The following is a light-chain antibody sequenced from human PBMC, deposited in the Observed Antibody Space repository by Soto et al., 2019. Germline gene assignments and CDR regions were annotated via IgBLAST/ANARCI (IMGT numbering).Light chain of an antibody. CDR3: QQYGSSPWT. V-gene: IGKV3-20*01. J-gene: IGKJ1*01. CDR2: GAS. Sequence: DIVLTQSPGTLSLSPGERATLSCRASQSVSSCYLAWYQQKPGQAPRPLIYGASSRAIGIPDRFRGSGYGTDFTLTISRLQPDDFAVYYCQQYGSSPWTFGQGTKVEIK. CDR1: QSVSSCY.